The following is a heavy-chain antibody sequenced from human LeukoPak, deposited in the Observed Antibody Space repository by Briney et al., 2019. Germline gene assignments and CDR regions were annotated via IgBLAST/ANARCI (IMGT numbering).Heavy chain of an antibody. CDR3: AIVWFGEGGDWFDP. D-gene: IGHD3-10*01. CDR2: INPNSGGT. V-gene: IGHV1-2*02. Sequence: ASVKVSCKASGYTFTCYYMHWVRQAPGQGLEWMGWINPNSGGTNYAQKFQGRVTMTRDTSISTAYMELRRLSSDDTAVYYCAIVWFGEGGDWFDPWGQGTLVTVSS. J-gene: IGHJ5*02. CDR1: GYTFTCYY.